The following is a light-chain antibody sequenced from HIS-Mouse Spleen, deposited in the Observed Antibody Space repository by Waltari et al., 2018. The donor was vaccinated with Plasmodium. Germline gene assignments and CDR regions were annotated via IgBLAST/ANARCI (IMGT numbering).Light chain of an antibody. J-gene: IGLJ2*01. V-gene: IGLV2-14*03. Sequence: QSALTQPASVSGSPGQSITIPCPGTSSEVGGYNYVSWYQQPPGKAPKLMIYNVSNRPSGVSNRFAGSKSGNPASLTISGLQAEDEADYYCSSYTSSSTVVFGGGTKLTVL. CDR3: SSYTSSSTVV. CDR2: NVS. CDR1: SSEVGGYNY.